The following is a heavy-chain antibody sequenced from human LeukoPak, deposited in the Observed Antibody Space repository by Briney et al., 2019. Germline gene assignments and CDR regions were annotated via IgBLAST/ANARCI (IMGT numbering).Heavy chain of an antibody. D-gene: IGHD1-20*01. V-gene: IGHV3-21*01. CDR2: ISSSSSYI. J-gene: IGHJ4*02. CDR3: ARDGRYNWNDNGFDY. Sequence: GGSLRLSCAASGFTFSSYSMNWVRQAPGKGLEWVSSISSSSSYIYYADSVKGRFTISRDNAKNSLYLQMNSLRAEDTAVYYCARDGRYNWNDNGFDYWGQGTLVTVSS. CDR1: GFTFSSYS.